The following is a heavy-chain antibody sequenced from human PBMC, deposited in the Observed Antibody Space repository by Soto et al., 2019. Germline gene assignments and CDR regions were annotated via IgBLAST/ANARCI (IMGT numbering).Heavy chain of an antibody. D-gene: IGHD2-15*01. J-gene: IGHJ6*02. CDR2: INPNSGGT. Sequence: QVQLVQSRAEVKKPGASVKVSCKASGYTFTGYYMHWVRQAPGQGLEWMGWINPNSGGTNYAQKFQGWVTMTRDTSISAAYMELSRLGSDDTAVYYCAREILEYCSGGSCLDLGMDVWGQGTTVTVSS. V-gene: IGHV1-2*04. CDR3: AREILEYCSGGSCLDLGMDV. CDR1: GYTFTGYY.